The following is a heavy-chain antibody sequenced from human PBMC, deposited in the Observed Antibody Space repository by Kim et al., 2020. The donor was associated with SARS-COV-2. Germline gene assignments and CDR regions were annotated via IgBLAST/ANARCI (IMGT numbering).Heavy chain of an antibody. V-gene: IGHV4-34*01. CDR1: GESFSSHC. D-gene: IGHD6-19*01. J-gene: IGHJ4*02. Sequence: SETLSLTCAVHGESFSSHCWSWIRQPPGKGLEWIGKIHHSGSTKCNPSLTSRVTISQDTNMNNFSLKLSSGTAADMAVYYCARGALAVTGTRYFDYGGQGTLVTVYS. CDR2: IHHSGST. CDR3: ARGALAVTGTRYFDY.